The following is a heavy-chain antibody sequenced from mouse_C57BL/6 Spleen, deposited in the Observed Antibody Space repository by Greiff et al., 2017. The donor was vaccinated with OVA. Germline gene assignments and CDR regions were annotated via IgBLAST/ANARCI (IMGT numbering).Heavy chain of an antibody. CDR1: GYTFTDYG. CDR2: IDPETGGT. D-gene: IGHD4-1*01. J-gene: IGHJ2*01. CDR3: TRKRELGRFIDY. Sequence: QVQLPQSGAELVRPGASVTLSCKASGYTFTDYGMHWVKQPPVHGLEWIGAIDPETGGTAYNQKFKGKAILTADKSSSTAYMELRSLTSEDSAVYYCTRKRELGRFIDYWGQGTTLTVSS. V-gene: IGHV1-15*01.